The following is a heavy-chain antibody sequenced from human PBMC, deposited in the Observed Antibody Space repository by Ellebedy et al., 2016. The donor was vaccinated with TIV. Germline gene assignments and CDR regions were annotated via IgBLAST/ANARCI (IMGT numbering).Heavy chain of an antibody. CDR2: VKQDGSEK. CDR3: TRDVGYVAGTGGY. V-gene: IGHV3-7*04. D-gene: IGHD6-19*01. J-gene: IGHJ4*02. CDR1: GLTFSSYD. Sequence: PGGSLRLSCAASGLTFSSYDMSWVRQAPGKGLEWVANVKQDGSEKSYVVSVKGRFTISRDNAKNSLYLQMNSLRAEDTAVYYCTRDVGYVAGTGGYWGQGTLVTVSS.